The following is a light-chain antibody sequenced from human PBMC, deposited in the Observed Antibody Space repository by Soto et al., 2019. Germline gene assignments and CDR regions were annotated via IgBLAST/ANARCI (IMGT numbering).Light chain of an antibody. V-gene: IGKV3-20*01. CDR2: GAS. J-gene: IGKJ1*01. CDR3: QQYGSSPRT. Sequence: EVVLTQSPGTLSLSPGERATLSCRASQSVTSNYLAWFQQKPGQPPRLLIYGASSRAAGIPDRFSGSGSGTDFSLTISRLEPEEFVVYYCQQYGSSPRTFGQGTKVEIK. CDR1: QSVTSNY.